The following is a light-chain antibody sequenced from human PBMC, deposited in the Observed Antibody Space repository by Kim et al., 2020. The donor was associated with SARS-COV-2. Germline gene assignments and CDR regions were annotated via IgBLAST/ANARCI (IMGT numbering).Light chain of an antibody. J-gene: IGKJ4*01. CDR1: QGVSSY. CDR2: DAF. Sequence: LSPGERATLSCRASQGVSSYLAWYQQRPGQAPRLLIYDAFNRAPGIPDRFSGSGSGTDFTLTISSLESEDFAVYYCQQRSNWPLTFGGGTKVEIK. V-gene: IGKV3D-11*01. CDR3: QQRSNWPLT.